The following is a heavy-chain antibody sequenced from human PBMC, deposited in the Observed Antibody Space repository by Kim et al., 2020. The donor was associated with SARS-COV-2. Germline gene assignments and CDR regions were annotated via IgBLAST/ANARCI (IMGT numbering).Heavy chain of an antibody. D-gene: IGHD3-22*01. CDR1: GYTFTSYG. V-gene: IGHV1-18*01. Sequence: ASVKVSCKASGYTFTSYGISWVRQAPGQGLEWMGWISAYNGNTNYAQKLQGRVTMTTDTSTRTAYMELRSLRSDDTAVYYCARDEDPSYYYDSSGGMDVWGQGATVTVSS. J-gene: IGHJ6*02. CDR2: ISAYNGNT. CDR3: ARDEDPSYYYDSSGGMDV.